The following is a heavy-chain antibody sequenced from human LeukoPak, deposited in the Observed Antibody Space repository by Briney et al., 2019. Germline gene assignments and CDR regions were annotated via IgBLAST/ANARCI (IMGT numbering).Heavy chain of an antibody. Sequence: SETLSLTCAVSGGSISPYYWSWIRQPAGKGLEWVGHIYNSGSTNYNPSLNSRVTISLDKTNNHIPLKLSSVPAADTAVYYCGRRALPKIAPPDDAFDIWGQGTLVTVSS. V-gene: IGHV4-4*08. D-gene: IGHD3-22*01. CDR2: IYNSGST. CDR3: GRRALPKIAPPDDAFDI. J-gene: IGHJ3*02. CDR1: GGSISPYY.